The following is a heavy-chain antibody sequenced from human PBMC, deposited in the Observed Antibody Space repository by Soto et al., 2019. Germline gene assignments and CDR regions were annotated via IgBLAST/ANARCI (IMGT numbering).Heavy chain of an antibody. J-gene: IGHJ2*01. CDR2: ITWNSGII. Sequence: EVQLVESGGGLVQPGRSLRLSCAASGFTFDDYAMHWVRQPPGKGLEWVSGITWNSGIIGYADSVKGRVTISRDNAKNSLYLQMNSLIPEYTALYYCAKDQGYSTSYYGYVDLWGRGTLVTVSS. CDR1: GFTFDDYA. D-gene: IGHD6-13*01. V-gene: IGHV3-9*01. CDR3: AKDQGYSTSYYGYVDL.